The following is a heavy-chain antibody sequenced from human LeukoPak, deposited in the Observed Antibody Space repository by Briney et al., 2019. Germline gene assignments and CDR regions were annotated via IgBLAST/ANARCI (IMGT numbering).Heavy chain of an antibody. V-gene: IGHV1-2*02. CDR1: GYTFTGYY. Sequence: GASVKVSCKAFGYTFTGYYMHWVRQAPGQGLDWMGWINPNSGGTNYAQKFQGRATMTRDTSISTAYMELSRLRSDDTAVYYCARGKDWGPYWGQGTLVTVSS. J-gene: IGHJ4*02. CDR3: ARGKDWGPY. CDR2: INPNSGGT. D-gene: IGHD7-27*01.